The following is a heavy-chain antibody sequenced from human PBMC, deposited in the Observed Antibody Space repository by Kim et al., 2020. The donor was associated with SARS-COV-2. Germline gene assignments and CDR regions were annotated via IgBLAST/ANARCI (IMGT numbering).Heavy chain of an antibody. CDR2: ISYDGSNK. CDR3: ARRIAAAGKGLDY. V-gene: IGHV3-30-3*01. J-gene: IGHJ4*02. CDR1: GFTFSSYA. D-gene: IGHD6-13*01. Sequence: GGSLRLSCAASGFTFSSYAMHWVRQAPGKGLEWVAVISYDGSNKYYADSVKGRFTISRDDSKNTLYLQMNSLRAEDTAVYYCARRIAAAGKGLDYWGQGT.